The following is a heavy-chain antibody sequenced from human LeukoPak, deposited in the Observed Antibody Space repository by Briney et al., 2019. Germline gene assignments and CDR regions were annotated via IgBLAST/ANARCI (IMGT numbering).Heavy chain of an antibody. Sequence: XXSLRLSCAAXGFTFSSYSMNWVRQAPGKGLEWVSSISSSSSYIYYADSVKGRFTISRDNAKNSLYLQMNSLRAEDTAVYYCARSDFPYGMDVWGQGTTVTVSS. CDR3: ARSDFPYGMDV. V-gene: IGHV3-21*01. J-gene: IGHJ6*02. CDR1: GFTFSSYS. CDR2: ISSSSSYI. D-gene: IGHD3-3*01.